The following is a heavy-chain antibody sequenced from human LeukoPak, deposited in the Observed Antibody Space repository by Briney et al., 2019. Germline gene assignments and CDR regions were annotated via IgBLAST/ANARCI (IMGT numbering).Heavy chain of an antibody. D-gene: IGHD6-13*01. V-gene: IGHV3-7*03. Sequence: GGSLRLSCAASGFTLSNYWMNWVRQAPGEGLEWVANIKQDGSKKYYVDSVKGRFTISRDNAKNSLYLQMNSLRAEDSAVYYCARAIAAAECYWGQGTLVTVSS. J-gene: IGHJ4*02. CDR1: GFTLSNYW. CDR2: IKQDGSKK. CDR3: ARAIAAAECY.